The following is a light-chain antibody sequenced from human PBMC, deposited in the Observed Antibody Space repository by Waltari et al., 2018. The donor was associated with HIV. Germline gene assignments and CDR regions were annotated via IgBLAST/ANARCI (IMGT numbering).Light chain of an antibody. V-gene: IGLV1-47*01. CDR1: CASIGNT. CDR2: REN. Sequence: QSVLTQPPSASGTPGQRTTISCSVRCASIGNTVYWFQQRPAAAPKVVIYRENQRPSGVPDRFSGSRSGTSASLDVIGLRSEDEATYFCAAWDDTLSGWVFGGGTKLTFL. CDR3: AAWDDTLSGWV. J-gene: IGLJ3*02.